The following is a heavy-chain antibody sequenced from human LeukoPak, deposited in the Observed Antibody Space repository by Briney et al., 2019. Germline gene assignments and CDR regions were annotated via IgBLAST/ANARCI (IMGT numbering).Heavy chain of an antibody. J-gene: IGHJ4*02. D-gene: IGHD3-10*01. CDR1: GYTFTSYA. CDR2: IIPIFGTA. Sequence: ASVKVSCKASGYTFTSYAMNWVRQAPGQGLEWMGGIIPIFGTANYAQKFQGRVTITADESTSTAYMELSSLRSEDTAVYYCARDPIYYYGSGSYLVYWGQGTLVTVSS. CDR3: ARDPIYYYGSGSYLVY. V-gene: IGHV1-69*13.